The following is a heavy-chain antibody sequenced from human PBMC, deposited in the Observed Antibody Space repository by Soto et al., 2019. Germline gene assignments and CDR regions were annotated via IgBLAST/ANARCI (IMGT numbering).Heavy chain of an antibody. J-gene: IGHJ6*02. CDR1: GFTFSSYA. CDR2: ISGSGGST. D-gene: IGHD3-16*01. Sequence: GGSLRLSCAASGFTFSSYAMSWVRQAPGKGLEWVSAISGSGGSTYYADSVKGRFTISRDNSKNTLYLQMNSLRAEDTAVYYCAKDSNDYVWGSQYYYCYGMDVWAQGNTVTVSS. CDR3: AKDSNDYVWGSQYYYCYGMDV. V-gene: IGHV3-23*01.